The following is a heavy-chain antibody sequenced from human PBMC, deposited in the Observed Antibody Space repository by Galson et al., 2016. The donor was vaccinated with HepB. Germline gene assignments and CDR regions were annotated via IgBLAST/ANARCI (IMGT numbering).Heavy chain of an antibody. CDR2: ISGSGAST. V-gene: IGHV3-23*01. D-gene: IGHD6-13*01. CDR1: GFTFTSYA. CDR3: AKAFSSSYDY. J-gene: IGHJ4*02. Sequence: SLRLSCAASGFTFTSYAMTWVRQAPGKGLEWVSAISGSGASTYYADSVKGRFTISRDNSKNTLFLQMNSLRAEDTAVYYCAKAFSSSYDYWGQGTLVTVSS.